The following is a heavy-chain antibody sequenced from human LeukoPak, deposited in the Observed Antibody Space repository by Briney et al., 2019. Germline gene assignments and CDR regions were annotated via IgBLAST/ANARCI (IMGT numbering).Heavy chain of an antibody. CDR3: ARELKPTYYDILTGSGY. CDR2: ISSSDSTI. CDR1: GFTFSDYY. V-gene: IGHV3-11*01. D-gene: IGHD3-9*01. Sequence: GGSLRLSCAASGFTFSDYYMSWIRQAPGKGLEWVSYISSSDSTIYYADSVKGRFTISRDNAKNSLYLQMNSLRAEDTAVYYCARELKPTYYDILTGSGYWGQGTLVTVSS. J-gene: IGHJ4*02.